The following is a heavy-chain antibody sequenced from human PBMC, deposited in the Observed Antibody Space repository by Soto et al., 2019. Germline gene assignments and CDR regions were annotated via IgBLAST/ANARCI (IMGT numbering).Heavy chain of an antibody. CDR3: ARDSEYYDSSGYYYVRNDY. CDR2: IIPIFGAA. D-gene: IGHD3-22*01. J-gene: IGHJ4*02. V-gene: IGHV1-69*13. Sequence: SVKVSCKAAGGTFSSYASSWVRQAPGQGREWMGGIIPIFGAANYAQKFQGRVTITADESTSTAYMELSSLRSEDTAVYYCARDSEYYDSSGYYYVRNDYWGRGTLVTVSS. CDR1: GGTFSSYA.